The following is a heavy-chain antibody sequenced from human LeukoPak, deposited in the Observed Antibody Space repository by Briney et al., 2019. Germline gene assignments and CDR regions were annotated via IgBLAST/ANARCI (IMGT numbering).Heavy chain of an antibody. CDR1: GYSFSNYW. CDR2: IYPGESET. J-gene: IGHJ4*02. V-gene: IGHV5-51*01. CDR3: AKLGAYSSSWYGFFDY. D-gene: IGHD6-13*01. Sequence: GESLKISCKGSGYSFSNYWIGWARQMPGKGLEWMGIIYPGESETRYSPSVQGQVTISADKSITTAYLQWSSLKASDTAMYYCAKLGAYSSSWYGFFDYWGQGTLVAVSS.